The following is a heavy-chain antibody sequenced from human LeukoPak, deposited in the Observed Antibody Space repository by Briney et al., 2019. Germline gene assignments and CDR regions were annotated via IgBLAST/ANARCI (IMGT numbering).Heavy chain of an antibody. D-gene: IGHD6-13*01. V-gene: IGHV3-66*01. J-gene: IGHJ4*02. CDR2: IYSGGST. CDR3: ARVPSYSSSWLFDY. CDR1: GFTVSSNY. Sequence: PGGSLRLSCAASGFTVSSNYMSWVRQAPGKGLEWVSVIYSGGSTYYADSVKGRFTISRDNSKNTLYLQMNSLRAEDTAVYYCARVPSYSSSWLFDYWGQGTLVTVSS.